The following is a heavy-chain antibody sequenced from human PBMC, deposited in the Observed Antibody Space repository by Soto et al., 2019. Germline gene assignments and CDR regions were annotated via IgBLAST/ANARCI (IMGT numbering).Heavy chain of an antibody. CDR3: ARAVAVAADFDY. V-gene: IGHV1-3*01. CDR1: GYTFTGYA. CDR2: INAGNGNT. J-gene: IGHJ4*02. D-gene: IGHD6-19*01. Sequence: ASVKVSCKASGYTFTGYAMHWVRQAPGQRLERMGWINAGNGNTKYSQKFQGRVTITRDTSASTAYMELSSLRSEDTAVYYCARAVAVAADFDYWGQGTLVTSPQ.